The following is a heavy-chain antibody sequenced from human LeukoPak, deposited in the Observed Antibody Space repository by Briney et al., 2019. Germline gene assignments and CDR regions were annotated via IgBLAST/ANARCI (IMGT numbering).Heavy chain of an antibody. Sequence: ASVKVSCKASGYTFTSYGISWVRQAPGQGLEWMGWMNPNSGSTGYAQKFQGRVTMTRNTSISTAYMELSSLRSEDTAVYYCARGSGTYYYDSSGYYYWDYWGQGTLVTVSS. CDR3: ARGSGTYYYDSSGYYYWDY. CDR2: MNPNSGST. CDR1: GYTFTSYG. V-gene: IGHV1-8*02. D-gene: IGHD3-22*01. J-gene: IGHJ4*02.